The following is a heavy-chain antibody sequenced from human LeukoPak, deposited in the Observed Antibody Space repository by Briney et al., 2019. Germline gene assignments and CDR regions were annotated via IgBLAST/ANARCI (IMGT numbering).Heavy chain of an antibody. Sequence: ETLSLTCAVYGESFSDYYWSWIRQPSGKGLEWIGEINHSGSTNYSSSLKSRVTISVNTSKNQFSLKLTSVTAADTAVYYCARAGFALAPHRGTPFDYWGQGALVTVSS. D-gene: IGHD6-6*01. CDR2: INHSGST. V-gene: IGHV4-34*01. CDR1: GESFSDYY. CDR3: ARAGFALAPHRGTPFDY. J-gene: IGHJ4*02.